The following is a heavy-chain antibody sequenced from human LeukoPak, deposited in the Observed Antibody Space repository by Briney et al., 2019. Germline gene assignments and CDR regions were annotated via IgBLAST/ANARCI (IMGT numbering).Heavy chain of an antibody. Sequence: ASVKVSCKASGYTFTSYGISWVRQAPGQGLEWMGWISAYNGNTNYAQKLQGRVTMTTDTSTSTAYMELRSLRSDDTPVYYCARDPYYYDSSGPALDYWGQGTLVTVSS. J-gene: IGHJ4*02. CDR1: GYTFTSYG. CDR3: ARDPYYYDSSGPALDY. D-gene: IGHD3-22*01. CDR2: ISAYNGNT. V-gene: IGHV1-18*01.